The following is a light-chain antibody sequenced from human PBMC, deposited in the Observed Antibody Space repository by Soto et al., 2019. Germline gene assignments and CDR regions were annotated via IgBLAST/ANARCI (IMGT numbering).Light chain of an antibody. Sequence: DIVMTQSPDSLAVSLGERATINCKSSQSVLYSSNNKNNLAWYQQKPGQPPKLLIYWASSRESGVPVRFSGSGSGTDFTLAISSQQAEDVAIYYCQQYYSTPWTFGQGTKVEIK. CDR3: QQYYSTPWT. V-gene: IGKV4-1*01. J-gene: IGKJ1*01. CDR1: QSVLYSSNNKNN. CDR2: WAS.